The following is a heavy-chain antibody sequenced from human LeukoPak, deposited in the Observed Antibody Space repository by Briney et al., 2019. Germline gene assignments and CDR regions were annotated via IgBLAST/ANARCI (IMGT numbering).Heavy chain of an antibody. CDR1: VYTFTSYG. D-gene: IGHD1-14*01. CDR2: ISAYNGNT. V-gene: IGHV1-18*01. CDR3: ARVYNGGDWFDP. J-gene: IGHJ5*02. Sequence: ASVKVSCKASVYTFTSYGISWVRQAPGQGLEWMGWISAYNGNTNYAQKLQGRGTMTTETSTSTAYMELRSLRSDDTAVYYCARVYNGGDWFDPWGQGTLVTVSS.